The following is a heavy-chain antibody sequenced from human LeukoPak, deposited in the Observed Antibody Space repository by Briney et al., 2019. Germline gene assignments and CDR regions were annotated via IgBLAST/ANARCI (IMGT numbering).Heavy chain of an antibody. Sequence: QPGGSLRLSCSGSGFTFSDYAMSWVRQAPGKGLEWVGFISTKAYGGTTQYAASVKGRFTVSRDDFKSIAYLQMNSLKTDDTGVYYCIRSVGSGWFIDYWGQGTLVTVSS. CDR3: IRSVGSGWFIDY. CDR1: GFTFSDYA. J-gene: IGHJ4*02. V-gene: IGHV3-49*04. CDR2: ISTKAYGGTT. D-gene: IGHD6-19*01.